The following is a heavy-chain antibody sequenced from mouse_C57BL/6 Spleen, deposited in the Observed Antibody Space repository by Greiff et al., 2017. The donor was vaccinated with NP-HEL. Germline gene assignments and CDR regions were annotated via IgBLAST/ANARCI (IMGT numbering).Heavy chain of an antibody. V-gene: IGHV1-15*01. CDR3: TRGSRQLRLPWFAY. CDR1: GYTFTDYE. Sequence: QVQLQQSGAELVRPGASVTLSCKASGYTFTDYEMHWVKQTPVHGLEWIGAIDPETGGTAYNQKFKGKAILTADKSSSTAYMELRSLTSEDSAVYYCTRGSRQLRLPWFAYWGQGTLVTVSA. D-gene: IGHD3-2*02. CDR2: IDPETGGT. J-gene: IGHJ3*01.